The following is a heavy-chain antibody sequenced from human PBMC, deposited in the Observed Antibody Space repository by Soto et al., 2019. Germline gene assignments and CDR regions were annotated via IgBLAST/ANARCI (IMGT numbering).Heavy chain of an antibody. Sequence: QVQLQQWGAGLLKPSETLSLTCAVYGGSFSGYYWTWIRQPPGTGLEWIGEINHSGSTNYNPSHNSRVTISVDTYKNQFSLKLTSVTAADTAVYYCARDKITGLFDYWGQGTLVTVSS. D-gene: IGHD2-8*02. CDR1: GGSFSGYY. J-gene: IGHJ4*02. V-gene: IGHV4-34*01. CDR2: INHSGST. CDR3: ARDKITGLFDY.